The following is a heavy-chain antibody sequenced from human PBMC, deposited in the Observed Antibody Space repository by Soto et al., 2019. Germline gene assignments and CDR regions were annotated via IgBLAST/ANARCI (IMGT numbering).Heavy chain of an antibody. CDR2: VFYSGST. J-gene: IGHJ4*02. CDR1: GGSISTYY. CDR3: APPPHYGTPKLGL. V-gene: IGHV4-59*08. Sequence: SETLSLTCTVSGGSISTYYWSWIRQPPGKGLEWIGYVFYSGSTNYNPSLRSRVTISVDTSKNQFYLKLTSVTAADTAVYYCAPPPHYGTPKLGLWGQGPGVT. D-gene: IGHD4-17*01.